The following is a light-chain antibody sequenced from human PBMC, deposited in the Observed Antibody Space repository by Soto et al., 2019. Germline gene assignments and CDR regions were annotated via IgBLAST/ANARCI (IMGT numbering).Light chain of an antibody. CDR2: EVT. CDR1: SSDVGTYTF. Sequence: QSALTQPPSASGSPGQSVTISCTGTSSDVGTYTFVSWYQQHPGKVPKLIIYEVTKRPSGVPDRFSGSKSGNTASLTVSGLRADDEADYYCSSYAGSDNVIFGGGTKLTVL. CDR3: SSYAGSDNVI. V-gene: IGLV2-8*01. J-gene: IGLJ2*01.